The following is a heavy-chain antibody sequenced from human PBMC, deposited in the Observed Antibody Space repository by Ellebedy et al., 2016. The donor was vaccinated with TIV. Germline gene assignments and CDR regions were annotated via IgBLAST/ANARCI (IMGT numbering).Heavy chain of an antibody. CDR1: GFTFSSYG. D-gene: IGHD3-16*02. J-gene: IGHJ4*02. CDR2: IWYDGSNK. V-gene: IGHV3-33*01. CDR3: ARDTSDPELRLGELSYFFDY. Sequence: GGSLRLXCAASGFTFSSYGMHWVRQAPGKGLEWVAVIWYDGSNKYYADSVKGRFTISRDNSKNTLYLQMNSLRAEDTAVYYCARDTSDPELRLGELSYFFDYWGQGTLVTVSS.